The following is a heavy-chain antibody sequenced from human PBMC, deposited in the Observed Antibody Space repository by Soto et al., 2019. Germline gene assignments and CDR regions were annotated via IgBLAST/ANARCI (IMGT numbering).Heavy chain of an antibody. D-gene: IGHD1-20*01. CDR3: AKSLCGITGDDAFDF. V-gene: IGHV3-23*01. CDR2: ISGSGGST. J-gene: IGHJ3*01. CDR1: GFTFSSYA. Sequence: GGSLRLSCAASGFTFSSYAMSWVRQAPGKGLEWVSAISGSGGSTYYADSVKGRFTISSDNSKNTLNLQMNNLRAEDTAVYYCAKSLCGITGDDAFDFWGHGTMVTVSS.